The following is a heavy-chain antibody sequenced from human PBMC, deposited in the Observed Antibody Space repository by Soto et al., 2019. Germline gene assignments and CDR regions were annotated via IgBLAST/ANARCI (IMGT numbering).Heavy chain of an antibody. V-gene: IGHV4-59*06. CDR1: GGSISSYY. CDR3: ARYGSGSYYPTTFDY. CDR2: IYYSGST. D-gene: IGHD3-10*01. Sequence: PSETLSLTCTVSGGSISSYYWSWIRQHPGKGLEWIGYIYYSGSTYYNPSLKSRVTISVDTSKNQFSLKLSSVTAADTAVYYCARYGSGSYYPTTFDYWGLGTLVTVSS. J-gene: IGHJ4*02.